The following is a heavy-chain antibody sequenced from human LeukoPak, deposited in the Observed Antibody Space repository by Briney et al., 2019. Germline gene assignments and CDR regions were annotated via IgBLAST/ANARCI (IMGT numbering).Heavy chain of an antibody. CDR3: ARRTYFDL. CDR2: IYYSGST. V-gene: IGHV4-59*08. CDR1: GGSISNYY. Sequence: KPSETLSLTCTVSGGSISNYYWSWVRQPPGKGLEWIGYIYYSGSTTYNPSLKSRVTISVDTSKNQFSLKLSSVTAADTAVYYCARRTYFDLWGRGTLVTVSS. J-gene: IGHJ2*01.